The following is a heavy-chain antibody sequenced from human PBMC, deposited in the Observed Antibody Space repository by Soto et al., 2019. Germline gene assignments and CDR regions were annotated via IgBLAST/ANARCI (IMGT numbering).Heavy chain of an antibody. CDR2: IYYSGST. CDR1: GGSISSGGYY. D-gene: IGHD3-9*01. J-gene: IGHJ4*02. Sequence: QVQLQESGPGLVKPSQTLSLTCTVSGGSISSGGYYWSWIRQHPGKGLEWIGYIYYSGSTYYNPSLKSRVTISVDTSKNQFSLKLSSVTAADTAVYYCARGYYDILTGYYPFDSWGQGTLVTVSS. CDR3: ARGYYDILTGYYPFDS. V-gene: IGHV4-31*03.